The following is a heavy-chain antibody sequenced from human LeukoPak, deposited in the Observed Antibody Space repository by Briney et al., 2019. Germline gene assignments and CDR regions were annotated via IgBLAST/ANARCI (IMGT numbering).Heavy chain of an antibody. V-gene: IGHV1-2*02. CDR3: ARDPITAAGTPAAFDI. CDR1: GGTFSSYA. CDR2: INPNSGGT. Sequence: ASVKVSCKASGGTFSSYAISWVRQAPGQGLEWMGWINPNSGGTNYAQKFQGRVTMTRDTSISTAYMELSRLRSDDTAVYYCARDPITAAGTPAAFDIWGQGTMVTVSS. D-gene: IGHD6-13*01. J-gene: IGHJ3*02.